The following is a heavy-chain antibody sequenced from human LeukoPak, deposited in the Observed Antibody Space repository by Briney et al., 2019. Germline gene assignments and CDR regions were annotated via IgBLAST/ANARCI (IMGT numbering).Heavy chain of an antibody. CDR2: ISAYNGNT. D-gene: IGHD6-13*01. Sequence: ASVKVSYKASGYTFTSYGISWVRQAPGQGLEWMGWISAYNGNTNYAQKLQGRVTMTTDTSTSTAYMELRSLRSDDTAVYYCARVEQQLAFGYYYYYMDVWGKGTTVTVSS. CDR1: GYTFTSYG. J-gene: IGHJ6*03. V-gene: IGHV1-18*01. CDR3: ARVEQQLAFGYYYYYMDV.